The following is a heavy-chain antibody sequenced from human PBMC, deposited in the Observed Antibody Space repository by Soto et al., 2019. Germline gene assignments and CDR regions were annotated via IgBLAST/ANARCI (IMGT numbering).Heavy chain of an antibody. CDR3: HTRTKLFGDFNNPLLDY. CDR2: VSYDGDNE. CDR1: GFTFSSYA. J-gene: IGHJ4*02. V-gene: IGHV3-30*03. D-gene: IGHD3-10*02. Sequence: LRISCAASGFTFSSYAMHWVRQAPGKGLEWVAIVSYDGDNEYYADSVRGRFFISRDNSRNTLYLQMNSLKTEDTAVYYCHTRTKLFGDFNNPLLDYWGQGTLVTVSS.